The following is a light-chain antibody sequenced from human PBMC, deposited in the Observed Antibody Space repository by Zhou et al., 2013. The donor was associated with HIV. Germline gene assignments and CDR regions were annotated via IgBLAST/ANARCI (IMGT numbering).Light chain of an antibody. V-gene: IGKV3-20*01. CDR1: QSVTSTY. CDR3: QQFDGSPTWT. J-gene: IGKJ1*01. CDR2: SSS. Sequence: EIVLTQSPDTLSLSPGERAIISCRASQSVTSTYLAWHQQKPGQAPRLLIYSSSFRASGIPDRFSGSGHGSDFTLTISRLEPEDFAVYYCQQFDGSPTWTFGPGTKVEMK.